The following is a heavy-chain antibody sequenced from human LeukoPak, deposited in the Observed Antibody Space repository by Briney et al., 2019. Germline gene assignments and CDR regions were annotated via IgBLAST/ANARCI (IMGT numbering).Heavy chain of an antibody. V-gene: IGHV4-59*01. J-gene: IGHJ5*02. Sequence: PSETLSHSCTLPVGSISRYYWSSIRQPPGKRLEWRGYIYYSGSTNYNLSLKSRVTISVDTLKNQFPLKLSSVTAADTAVYYCARGVETARLGFDPWGQGTLVTVSS. CDR3: ARGVETARLGFDP. D-gene: IGHD5-18*01. CDR1: VGSISRYY. CDR2: IYYSGST.